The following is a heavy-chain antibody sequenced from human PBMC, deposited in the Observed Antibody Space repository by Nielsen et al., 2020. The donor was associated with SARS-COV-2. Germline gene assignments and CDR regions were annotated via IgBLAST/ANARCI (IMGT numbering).Heavy chain of an antibody. CDR2: MNPNSGNT. J-gene: IGHJ6*02. D-gene: IGHD5-18*01. CDR3: ARGKLTATVFNYYYGMDV. Sequence: ASVKVSCKASGYTFTGYYMHWVRQATGQGLEWMGWMNPNSGNTGYAQKFQGRVTMTRNTSISTAYMELSSLRSEDTAVYYCARGKLTATVFNYYYGMDVWGQGTTVTVSS. CDR1: GYTFTGYY. V-gene: IGHV1-8*02.